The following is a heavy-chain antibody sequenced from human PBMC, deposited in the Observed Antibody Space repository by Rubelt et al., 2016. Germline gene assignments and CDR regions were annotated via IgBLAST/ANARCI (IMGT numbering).Heavy chain of an antibody. J-gene: IGHJ2*01. Sequence: QVQLVQSGAEVKKPGASVKVSCKASGYTFTSYAMHWVRQAHGQTLEWMGWINDGNGHTKYSQNFQGRGTSTRVRAAGTAYRAWGSLRSEEPAVYYCAGSTATAMVTDGDWYFALWGRGTLVTVSS. CDR3: AGSTATAMVTDGDWYFAL. V-gene: IGHV1-3*01. CDR2: INDGNGHT. D-gene: IGHD5-18*01. CDR1: GYTFTSYA.